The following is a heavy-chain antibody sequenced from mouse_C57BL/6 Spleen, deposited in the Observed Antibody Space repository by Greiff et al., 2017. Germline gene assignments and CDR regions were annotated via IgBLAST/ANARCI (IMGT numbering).Heavy chain of an antibody. D-gene: IGHD1-1*01. J-gene: IGHJ2*01. CDR1: GYTFTDHT. CDR2: IYPRDGST. CDR3: ARGVDYGSSSPFDY. Sequence: VQLQESDAELVKPGASVKISCKVSGYTFTDHTIHWMKQRPEQGLEWIGYIYPRDGSTKYNEKFKGKATLTAYKSSSTSYMQLNSLTSEDSAVYFCARGVDYGSSSPFDYWGQGTTLTVSS. V-gene: IGHV1-78*01.